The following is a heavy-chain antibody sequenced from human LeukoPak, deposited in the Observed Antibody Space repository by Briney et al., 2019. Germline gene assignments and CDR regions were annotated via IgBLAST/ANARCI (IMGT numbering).Heavy chain of an antibody. Sequence: VASVKVSCKASGGTFSSYTTSWVRQAPGQGLEWMGRIIPILGIANYAQKFQGRVTITADKSTSTAYMELSSLRSEDTAVYYCARDRPPRYCSGGSCYLNWFDPWGQGTLVTVSS. CDR2: IIPILGIA. CDR1: GGTFSSYT. J-gene: IGHJ5*02. D-gene: IGHD2-15*01. V-gene: IGHV1-69*04. CDR3: ARDRPPRYCSGGSCYLNWFDP.